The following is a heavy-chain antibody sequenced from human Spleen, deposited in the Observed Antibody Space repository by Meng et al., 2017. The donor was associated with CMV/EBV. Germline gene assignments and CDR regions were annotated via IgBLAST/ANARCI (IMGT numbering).Heavy chain of an antibody. CDR3: ARDVWGSPGDY. D-gene: IGHD3-16*01. CDR1: GGSISSSSYY. V-gene: IGHV4-39*07. J-gene: IGHJ4*02. CDR2: IYYSGST. Sequence: SETLSLTCTVSGGSISSSSYYWGWIRQPPGKGLEWIGSIYYSGSTYYNPSLKSRVTISVDTSKNQFSLKLSSVTAADTAVYHCARDVWGSPGDYRGQGALVTVSS.